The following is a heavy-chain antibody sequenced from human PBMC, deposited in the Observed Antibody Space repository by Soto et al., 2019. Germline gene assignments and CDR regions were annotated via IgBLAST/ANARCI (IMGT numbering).Heavy chain of an antibody. J-gene: IGHJ4*02. CDR3: ARFRRNYFDY. Sequence: LSLTCTVSGDSMSGFYWSWIRQTPGKGLEWIGYINYVGRTSYYSPSLQSRVTISLDSSKNQFSLILSSVTAADTAVYFCARFRRNYFDYWGQGTQVTVSS. CDR1: GDSMSGFY. V-gene: IGHV4-59*01. D-gene: IGHD3-10*01. CDR2: INYVGRT.